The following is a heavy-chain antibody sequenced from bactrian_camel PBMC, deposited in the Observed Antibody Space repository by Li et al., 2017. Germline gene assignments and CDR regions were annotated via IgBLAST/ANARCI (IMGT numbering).Heavy chain of an antibody. D-gene: IGHD6*01. CDR3: ASFRECEYGAVKRITSRYLEA. CDR1: GYIFSSCD. V-gene: IGHV3S54*01. J-gene: IGHJ2*01. CDR2: IYTFDGRQ. Sequence: HVQLVESGGGSVETGGSLKLSCAASGYIFSSCDWAWYRQVPGKEREGVAAIYTFDGRQYYADSVKGRFTISRDNAKNTLYLRMNSLKPEDTAMYYCASFRECEYGAVKRITSRYLEAWGQGTQVTVS.